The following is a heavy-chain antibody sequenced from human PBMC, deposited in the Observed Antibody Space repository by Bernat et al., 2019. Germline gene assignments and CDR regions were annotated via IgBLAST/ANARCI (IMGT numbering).Heavy chain of an antibody. J-gene: IGHJ4*02. V-gene: IGHV3-33*01. D-gene: IGHD6-19*01. CDR3: ARDIVGSAGTSFDY. CDR1: GFTFSGYG. Sequence: QVQLVESGGGVVQPGRSLRLSCAASGFTFSGYGMHWVRQAPGKGLEWVAVIWYDGSNKYYADSVKGRFTISRDNSKNTLYLQMNSLRAEDTAVYYCARDIVGSAGTSFDYWGQGTLVTVSS. CDR2: IWYDGSNK.